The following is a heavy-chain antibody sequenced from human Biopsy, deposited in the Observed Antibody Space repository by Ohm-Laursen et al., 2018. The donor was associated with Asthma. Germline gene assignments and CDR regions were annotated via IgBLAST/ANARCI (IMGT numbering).Heavy chain of an antibody. V-gene: IGHV1-24*01. D-gene: IGHD4-17*01. Sequence: GPSVKVSCKLSGYSLTDLSMHWVRQAPGQGLEWMGGHDHVEGGTVNARRFQGRVTMTEDTSTDTAYMELSSLSSDDTAVYYCASDFPKDYVRYNFQFWGQGTLVTVSS. CDR1: GYSLTDLS. CDR2: HDHVEGGT. J-gene: IGHJ4*02. CDR3: ASDFPKDYVRYNFQF.